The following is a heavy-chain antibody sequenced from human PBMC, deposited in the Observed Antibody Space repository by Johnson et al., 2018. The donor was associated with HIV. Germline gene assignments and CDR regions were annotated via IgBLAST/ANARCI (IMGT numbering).Heavy chain of an antibody. CDR1: GVTFSDYY. V-gene: IGHV3-11*01. Sequence: QVQLVESGGGLVKPGGSLRLSCAASGVTFSDYYMSWIRQAPGKGLEWISYISSGGSTYYADSVKGRCTISRDNSKNTLYLQMNSLRAEDTAVYYCARIRSGLKPGDAFDIWGQGTMVTVSS. CDR2: ISSGGST. CDR3: ARIRSGLKPGDAFDI. D-gene: IGHD3-3*01. J-gene: IGHJ3*02.